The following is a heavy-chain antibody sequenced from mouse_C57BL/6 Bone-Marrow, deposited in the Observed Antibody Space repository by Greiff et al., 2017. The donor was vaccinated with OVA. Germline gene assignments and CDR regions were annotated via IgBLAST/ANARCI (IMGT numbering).Heavy chain of an antibody. V-gene: IGHV1-85*01. CDR2: IYPRDGST. J-gene: IGHJ1*03. D-gene: IGHD1-1*01. CDR1: GYTFTSYD. CDR3: ARENYGSPYWYFDV. Sequence: QVQLKESGPELVKPGASVKLSCKASGYTFTSYDINWVKQRPGQGLEWIGWIYPRDGSTKYNEKFKGKATLTVDTSSSTAYMELHSLTSEDSAVYFCARENYGSPYWYFDVWGTGTTVTVSS.